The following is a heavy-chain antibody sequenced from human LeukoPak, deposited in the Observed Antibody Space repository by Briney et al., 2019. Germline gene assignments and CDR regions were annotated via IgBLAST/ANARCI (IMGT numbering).Heavy chain of an antibody. D-gene: IGHD5-18*01. CDR3: ARGAYSYNYPFDY. V-gene: IGHV4-59*01. J-gene: IGHJ4*02. CDR2: IYYSGTT. Sequence: PGGSLRLSCAASGFTFSSYAMSWVRQAPGKGLEWIGYIYYSGTTNYNPSLKSRVTISVDTSKNQFSLKLSSVTAADTAVYYCARGAYSYNYPFDYWGQGTLVTVSS. CDR1: GFTFSSYA.